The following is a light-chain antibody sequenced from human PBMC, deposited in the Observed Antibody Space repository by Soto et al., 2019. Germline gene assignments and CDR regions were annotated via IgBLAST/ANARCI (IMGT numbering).Light chain of an antibody. CDR1: QNIRNY. Sequence: DIQMTQSPSSLSSSIGDRVTITCRASQNIRNYLNWYQQKPGQAPNLLIYASSSFRGGVPSSFRGTGSGTEFTLTSSSLQPKDLSTYYCQQGHTLPYSFSQWTNLGI. CDR2: ASS. J-gene: IGKJ2*01. V-gene: IGKV1-39*01. CDR3: QQGHTLPYS.